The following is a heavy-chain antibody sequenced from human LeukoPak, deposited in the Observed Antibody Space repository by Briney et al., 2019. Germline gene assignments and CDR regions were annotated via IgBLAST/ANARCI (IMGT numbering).Heavy chain of an antibody. CDR3: SNEDKYCSGANCGKY. CDR2: IIPDSGGA. J-gene: IGHJ4*02. Sequence: DSVTVSCKPSRYTFTNYFVHWVRQAPGQGLEWMGYIIPDSGGADYDQRFQGRVTMTRDKSISTVYMELSSLRSDDPAVYSCSNEDKYCSGANCGKYWGQGTLVTVSS. CDR1: RYTFTNYF. V-gene: IGHV1-2*02. D-gene: IGHD2-15*01.